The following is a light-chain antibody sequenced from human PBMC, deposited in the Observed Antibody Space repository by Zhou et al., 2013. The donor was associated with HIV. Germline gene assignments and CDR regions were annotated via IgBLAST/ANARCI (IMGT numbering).Light chain of an antibody. Sequence: EIVLTQSPATLSLSPGERATLSCRASQSVSSNLAWYQQKPGQAPRLLIYGASTRATGIPARFSGSGSGTEFTLTISSMQSEDFAVYYCQQYNPPWTFGQGTKVEIK. CDR1: QSVSSN. CDR2: GAS. CDR3: QQYNPPWT. J-gene: IGKJ1*01. V-gene: IGKV3-15*01.